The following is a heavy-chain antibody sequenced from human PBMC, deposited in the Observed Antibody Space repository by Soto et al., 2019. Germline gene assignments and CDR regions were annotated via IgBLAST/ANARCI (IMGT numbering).Heavy chain of an antibody. J-gene: IGHJ3*02. D-gene: IGHD6-6*01. CDR2: IYYSGST. CDR3: ARSSQQNDHDAFDI. V-gene: IGHV4-39*01. CDR1: GGSISSSSYY. Sequence: SETLSLTCTVSGGSISSSSYYWGWIRQPPGKGLEWIGSIYYSGSTYYNPSLKSRVTISVDTSKNQFSLKLSSVTAADTAVYYCARSSQQNDHDAFDIWGQGTMVTVSS.